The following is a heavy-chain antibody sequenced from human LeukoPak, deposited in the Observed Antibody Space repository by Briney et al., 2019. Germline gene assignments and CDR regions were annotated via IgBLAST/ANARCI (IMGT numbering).Heavy chain of an antibody. CDR2: ISGDNTRT. D-gene: IGHD3-10*01. J-gene: IGHJ3*01. CDR3: AKDTTVIREITRGGAFDV. Sequence: GGSLRLSCVGSGFTFSDYFMSWIRQVPGKEPEWVSAISGDNTRTYYADSVKGRFTISRDNSNNTLFLHMNSLRVEDTAIYYCAKDTTVIREITRGGAFDVWGQGRVVTVSS. V-gene: IGHV3-23*01. CDR1: GFTFSDYF.